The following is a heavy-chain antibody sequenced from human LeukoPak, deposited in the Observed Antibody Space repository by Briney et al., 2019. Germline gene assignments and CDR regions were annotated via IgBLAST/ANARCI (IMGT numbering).Heavy chain of an antibody. D-gene: IGHD3-3*01. Sequence: GGSLRLSFAASGFTFSSYSMNWVRQAPGKGLEWVSYISSSSSTIYYADSVKGRFTISRDNAKNSLYLQMNSLRAEDTAVYYCATELGIDFWSGPGYWGQGTLVTVSS. CDR1: GFTFSSYS. CDR2: ISSSSSTI. CDR3: ATELGIDFWSGPGY. J-gene: IGHJ4*02. V-gene: IGHV3-48*01.